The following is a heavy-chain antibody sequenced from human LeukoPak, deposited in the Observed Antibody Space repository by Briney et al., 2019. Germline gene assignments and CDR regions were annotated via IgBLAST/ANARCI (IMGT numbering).Heavy chain of an antibody. D-gene: IGHD2-2*01. J-gene: IGHJ5*02. CDR1: GYTFTSYA. CDR2: INTGNGDT. V-gene: IGHV1-3*04. CDR3: ARDPRSTNYNNWFDP. Sequence: GASVKVSCKASGYTFTSYAMHWVRQAPGQRLEWMGWINTGNGDTKYSQKFQGRVTITRDTSASTVYMELSSLRSEDTAVYYCARDPRSTNYNNWFDPWGQGALVTVSS.